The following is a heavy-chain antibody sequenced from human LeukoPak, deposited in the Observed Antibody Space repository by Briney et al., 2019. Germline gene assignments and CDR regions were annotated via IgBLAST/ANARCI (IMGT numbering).Heavy chain of an antibody. Sequence: KTSETLSLTCTVAGGSISSGGYFWSWIRQHPGQGLEWIGYISPGGSTYYNPSLKSRVSMSVDTSKNQFSLKPTSVTAADTAVYYCATTFNYYDSSGWGLNYFDYWGQGNLVTASS. V-gene: IGHV4-31*03. J-gene: IGHJ4*02. CDR3: ATTFNYYDSSGWGLNYFDY. D-gene: IGHD3-22*01. CDR2: ISPGGST. CDR1: GGSISSGGYF.